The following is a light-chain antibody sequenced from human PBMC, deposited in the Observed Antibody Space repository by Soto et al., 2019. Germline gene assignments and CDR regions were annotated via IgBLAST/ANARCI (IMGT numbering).Light chain of an antibody. CDR1: QSVSSY. J-gene: IGKJ1*01. Sequence: EIVMTQSPATLSVSPGERATLSCRASQSVSSYLAWYQQKPGQAPRLLIYDASNRATGIPARFSGSGSGTDFTLTISSLEPEDFAVYYCQQRSNWWTFGQGTKV. CDR3: QQRSNWWT. CDR2: DAS. V-gene: IGKV3-11*01.